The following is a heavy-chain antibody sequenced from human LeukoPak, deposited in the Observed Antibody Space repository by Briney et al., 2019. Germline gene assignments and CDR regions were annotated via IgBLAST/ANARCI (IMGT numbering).Heavy chain of an antibody. D-gene: IGHD3-16*01. J-gene: IGHJ4*02. Sequence: PSETLSLTCTVSGGSISSYYWFWIRQPPGKGLEWIGEINHSGTTNYNPSLRSRVIISVATSKNQFSLRLSSVTAADTAVYYCARGPVLRPDSWGQGTLVTVS. CDR3: ARGPVLRPDS. CDR2: INHSGTT. CDR1: GGSISSYY. V-gene: IGHV4-34*01.